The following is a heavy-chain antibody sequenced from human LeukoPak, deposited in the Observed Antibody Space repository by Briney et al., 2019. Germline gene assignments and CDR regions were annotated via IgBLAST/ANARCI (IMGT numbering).Heavy chain of an antibody. D-gene: IGHD5-18*01. Sequence: ASVKVSCKASGYTFTGYYIHWVRQAPGQGLEWMGWINPNSGGTNYAQKFQGRVTMTTDTSTSTAYMELRSLRSDDTAVYYCVRVQGYPDYMDVWGKGTTVTISS. CDR3: VRVQGYPDYMDV. CDR1: GYTFTGYY. V-gene: IGHV1-2*02. CDR2: INPNSGGT. J-gene: IGHJ6*03.